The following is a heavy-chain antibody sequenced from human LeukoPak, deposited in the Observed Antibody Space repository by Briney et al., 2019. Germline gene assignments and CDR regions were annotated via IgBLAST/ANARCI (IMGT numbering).Heavy chain of an antibody. CDR2: INPNSGGT. D-gene: IGHD2-2*01. J-gene: IGHJ4*02. CDR3: ARGHRFSTSCPPGY. CDR1: GYTFTGYY. Sequence: ASVNVSCKSSGYTFTGYYMHWVRQAPGQGLEWMGWINPNSGGTNYAQKFQGRVTMTRDTSISTAYMELSRLRSADTAVYYCARGHRFSTSCPPGYWGQGTLVTVSS. V-gene: IGHV1-2*02.